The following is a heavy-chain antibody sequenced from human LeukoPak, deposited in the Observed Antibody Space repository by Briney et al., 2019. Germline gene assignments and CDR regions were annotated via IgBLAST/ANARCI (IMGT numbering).Heavy chain of an antibody. Sequence: GGSLRLSCAASGLAFSACKMHWVRQAPRKGLVWVSRISTDGYTTDYADFVQGRFTASRDNTKNTWSLEMNSLRAEDTAVYYCVVGGSPGYWGQGTLVTVSS. J-gene: IGHJ4*02. V-gene: IGHV3-74*01. CDR3: VVGGSPGY. CDR1: GLAFSACK. CDR2: ISTDGYTT. D-gene: IGHD2-15*01.